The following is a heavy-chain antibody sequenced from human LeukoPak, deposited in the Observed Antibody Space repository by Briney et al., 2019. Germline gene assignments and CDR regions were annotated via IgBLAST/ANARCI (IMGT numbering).Heavy chain of an antibody. V-gene: IGHV3-30-3*01. D-gene: IGHD3-16*01. J-gene: IGHJ3*02. CDR2: ISYDGSNK. Sequence: GGSLRLSCAASGFTFSSYAMHWVRQAPGKGLEWVAVISYDGSNKYYADSVKGRFTISRDNSKNTLYLQMNSLRAEDTAVYYCARDKKGAWGAFDIWGQGTMVTVSS. CDR1: GFTFSSYA. CDR3: ARDKKGAWGAFDI.